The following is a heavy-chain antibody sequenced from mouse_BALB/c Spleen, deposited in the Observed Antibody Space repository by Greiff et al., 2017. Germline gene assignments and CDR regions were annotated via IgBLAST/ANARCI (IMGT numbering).Heavy chain of an antibody. Sequence: QVQLQQSGAELARPGASVKLSCKASGYTFTDYYINWVKQRTGQGLEWIGEIYPGSGNTYYNEKFKGKATLTADKSSSTAYMQLSSLTSEDSAVYFCARRASMMVTPYYFDYWGQGTTLTVSS. D-gene: IGHD2-3*01. CDR3: ARRASMMVTPYYFDY. CDR1: GYTFTDYY. V-gene: IGHV1-77*01. CDR2: IYPGSGNT. J-gene: IGHJ2*01.